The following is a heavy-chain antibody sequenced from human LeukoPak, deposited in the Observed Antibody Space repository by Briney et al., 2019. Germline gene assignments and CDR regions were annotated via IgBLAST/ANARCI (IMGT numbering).Heavy chain of an antibody. J-gene: IGHJ6*02. CDR3: ARGGGLDV. CDR2: INHNRNVN. V-gene: IGHV3-7*03. CDR1: GFIYGNYW. D-gene: IGHD3-16*01. Sequence: GGSLILSCRGSGFIYGNYWMNWARQAPGKGLEWVASINHNRNVNYYVDSVKGRFTISRDNAKNSLYLQMSNLRAEDTAVYFCARGGGLDVWGQGATVTVSS.